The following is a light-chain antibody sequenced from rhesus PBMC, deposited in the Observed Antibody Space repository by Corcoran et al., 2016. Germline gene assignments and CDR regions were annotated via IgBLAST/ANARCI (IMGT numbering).Light chain of an antibody. CDR1: QSVSSY. Sequence: EIVMTQSPATLALSPGERATLSCRASQSVSSYLAWYQQKPGQAPRLLIYGSSSRATGIPDRFSGGGSGTEFTLTISSLEPEDVGVYFCLQSSNWPHTFGGGTKVEIK. V-gene: IGKV3-24*04. J-gene: IGKJ4*01. CDR2: GSS. CDR3: LQSSNWPHT.